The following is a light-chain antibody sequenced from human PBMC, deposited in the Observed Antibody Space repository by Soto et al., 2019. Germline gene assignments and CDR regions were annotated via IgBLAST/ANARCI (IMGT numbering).Light chain of an antibody. Sequence: EIVMTQSPASLSVSPGDGATLSCRASQSVASNVAWYQQKPGQGPRLLIHGASTRAVGVPARFSGSGSGTDLTLTINSLQSEDFAVYYCQQYHNWPPQYTFGQGTKLQI. V-gene: IGKV3-15*01. J-gene: IGKJ2*01. CDR1: QSVASN. CDR2: GAS. CDR3: QQYHNWPPQYT.